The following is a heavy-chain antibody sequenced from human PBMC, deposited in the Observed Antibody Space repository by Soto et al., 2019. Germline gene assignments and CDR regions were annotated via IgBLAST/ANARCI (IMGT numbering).Heavy chain of an antibody. J-gene: IGHJ6*02. CDR3: AGDCRLQCVLHGMDV. CDR2: IIPIFGTA. D-gene: IGHD4-4*01. Sequence: QVQLVQSGAEVKKPGSSVKVSCKASGGTFSSYAISWVRQAPGQGLEWMGGIIPIFGTANYAQKFQGRVTITADESTSTGNMELSRLRSEDTDVYYCAGDCRLQCVLHGMDVWGQGTTVTVAS. V-gene: IGHV1-69*01. CDR1: GGTFSSYA.